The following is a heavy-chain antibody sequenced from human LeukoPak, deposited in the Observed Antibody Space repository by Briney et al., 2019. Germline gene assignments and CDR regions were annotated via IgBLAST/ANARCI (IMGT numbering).Heavy chain of an antibody. Sequence: GGSLRLSCAASGFTVSSNYMSWVRQAQGKGLEWVSVIYSGGSTYYADSVKGRFTISRDNSKNTLYLQMNSLRAEDTAVYYCARIDGYNYITDYWGQGTLVTVSS. D-gene: IGHD5-24*01. V-gene: IGHV3-66*01. CDR3: ARIDGYNYITDY. J-gene: IGHJ4*02. CDR2: IYSGGST. CDR1: GFTVSSNY.